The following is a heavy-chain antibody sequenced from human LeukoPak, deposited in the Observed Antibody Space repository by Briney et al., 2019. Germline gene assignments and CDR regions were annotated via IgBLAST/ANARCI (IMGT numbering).Heavy chain of an antibody. CDR2: INPDVSGK. D-gene: IGHD3-16*01. Sequence: GGSLRLSCEASGFTLSTYWMNWVRQVPGKGLDWVANINPDVSGKRYVDSVKGRFTIARDNADNSLSLQMNSLRAEDTAVYYCASWGAGGNSWGQGTLVTVSS. CDR1: GFTLSTYW. CDR3: ASWGAGGNS. J-gene: IGHJ4*02. V-gene: IGHV3-7*01.